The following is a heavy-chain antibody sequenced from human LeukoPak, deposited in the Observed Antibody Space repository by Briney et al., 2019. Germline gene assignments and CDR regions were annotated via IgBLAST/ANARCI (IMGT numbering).Heavy chain of an antibody. CDR1: GGSISSGSYY. CDR3: ARVDGSSGYLFDY. J-gene: IGHJ4*02. V-gene: IGHV4-61*02. CDR2: IYTSGST. Sequence: PSQTLSLTCTVSGGSISSGSYYWSWIRQPAGKGLEWIGRIYTSGSTNYNPSLKSRVTMSVDTSKNQFSLKLSSVTAADTAVYYCARVDGSSGYLFDYWGQGTLVTVSS. D-gene: IGHD3-22*01.